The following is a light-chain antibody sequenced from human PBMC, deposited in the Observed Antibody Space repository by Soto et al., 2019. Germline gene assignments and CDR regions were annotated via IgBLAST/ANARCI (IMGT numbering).Light chain of an antibody. Sequence: ENVLTQSPGTLSLSPGERATLSCRASQTVSSYLTWYQQRPGQAPRLLISGASRRATGIPDRFSGSGSGTDFTLSISRLEPEDFALEYCQQYGSEPMTLGQGRRLQSK. CDR1: QTVSSY. CDR3: QQYGSEPMT. V-gene: IGKV3-20*01. CDR2: GAS. J-gene: IGKJ5*01.